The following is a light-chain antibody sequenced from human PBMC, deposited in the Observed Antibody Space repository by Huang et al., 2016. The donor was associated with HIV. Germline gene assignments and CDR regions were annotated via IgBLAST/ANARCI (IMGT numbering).Light chain of an antibody. CDR2: DAS. CDR3: QLRSSWPPYT. J-gene: IGKJ2*01. Sequence: EIVLTQSPATLSLSPGQRATLSCRASQSVSSYLAWYQQKPGQAPRLRIYDASNRATGIPARFSGSGSGTDFTLTISSLEPEDFAVYYCQLRSSWPPYTFGQGTKLEIK. CDR1: QSVSSY. V-gene: IGKV3-11*01.